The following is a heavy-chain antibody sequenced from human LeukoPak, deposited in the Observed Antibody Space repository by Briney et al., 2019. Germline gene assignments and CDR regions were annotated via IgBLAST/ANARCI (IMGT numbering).Heavy chain of an antibody. V-gene: IGHV3-30*01. CDR2: ISYVGSNK. J-gene: IGHJ3*02. CDR3: ARDKSHSGYSGNDAFDI. Sequence: GGSLRLSCAASGFTFSSYAMHWVRQAPGKGLEWVAVISYVGSNKYYADSVKGRFTISRDNSKNTLYLQMNSLRAEDTAVYYCARDKSHSGYSGNDAFDIWGQGTMVTVSS. CDR1: GFTFSSYA. D-gene: IGHD3-22*01.